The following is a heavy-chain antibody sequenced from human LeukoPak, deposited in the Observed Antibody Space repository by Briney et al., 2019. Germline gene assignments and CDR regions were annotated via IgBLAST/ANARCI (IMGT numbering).Heavy chain of an antibody. V-gene: IGHV3-53*01. CDR2: IYSGGST. CDR3: ARVSFEWEPPDY. CDR1: GFTFSSYG. Sequence: PGGSLRLSCAASGFTFSSYGMHWVRQAPGKGLEWVSVIYSGGSTYYADSVKGRFTISRDNSKNTLYLQVNSLRAEDTAVYYCARVSFEWEPPDYWGQGTLVTVSS. J-gene: IGHJ4*02. D-gene: IGHD1-26*01.